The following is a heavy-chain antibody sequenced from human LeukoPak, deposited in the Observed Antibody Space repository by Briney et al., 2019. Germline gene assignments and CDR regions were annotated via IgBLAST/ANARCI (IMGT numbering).Heavy chain of an antibody. CDR1: GYTLSELS. CDR3: ANLLLEIAVGSGVHGRDV. D-gene: IGHD2-2*01. J-gene: IGHJ6*02. CDR2: FDPADGET. Sequence: ASVKVSCKVSGYTLSELSMHWVRQAPGEGLEWMGGFDPADGETIYAQKFQGRVSMTEDTSTDTAYMELSSLRSEDTVVYYCANLLLEIAVGSGVHGRDVWGQGTTVTVSS. V-gene: IGHV1-24*01.